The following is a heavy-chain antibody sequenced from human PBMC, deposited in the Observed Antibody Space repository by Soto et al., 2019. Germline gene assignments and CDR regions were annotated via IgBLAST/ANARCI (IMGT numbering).Heavy chain of an antibody. Sequence: ASVKVSCKASGYIFVNYHVHWVRQAPGQGLVWMGIINPSDGSTSYAEKLQGRVTMTTDTSTSTVYMELSSLRSVDTAVYYCARDAAVGKTTRSHLDPWGQGTLVTVSS. CDR3: ARDAAVGKTTRSHLDP. V-gene: IGHV1-46*01. J-gene: IGHJ5*02. D-gene: IGHD1-26*01. CDR2: INPSDGST. CDR1: GYIFVNYH.